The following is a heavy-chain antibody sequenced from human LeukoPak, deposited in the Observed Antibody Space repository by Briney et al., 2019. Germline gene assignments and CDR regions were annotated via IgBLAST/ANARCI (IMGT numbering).Heavy chain of an antibody. CDR3: ARTRSLLWFGEFQD. D-gene: IGHD3-10*01. V-gene: IGHV3-66*01. CDR2: IYSGGST. J-gene: IGHJ4*02. Sequence: GGSLRLSCAASGFTVSSNYMSWVRQAPGKGLEWVSVIYSGGSTYYADSVKGRFTISRDNSKNTLYLQMNSLRAEDTAVYYCARTRSLLWFGEFQDWGQGTLVTVSS. CDR1: GFTVSSNY.